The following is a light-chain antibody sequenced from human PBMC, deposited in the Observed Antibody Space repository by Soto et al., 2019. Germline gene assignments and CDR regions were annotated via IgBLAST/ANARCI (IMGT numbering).Light chain of an antibody. CDR3: QQYNSYL. V-gene: IGKV1-5*01. Sequence: DIQMTHSPSTLSASVGDRVTITCRASQSISSWLAWYQQKPGKAPKLLIYDASSLESGVPSRFSGSGSGTEFTLTISSLQPDDFATYYCQQYNSYLFGQGTKVEIK. CDR1: QSISSW. J-gene: IGKJ1*01. CDR2: DAS.